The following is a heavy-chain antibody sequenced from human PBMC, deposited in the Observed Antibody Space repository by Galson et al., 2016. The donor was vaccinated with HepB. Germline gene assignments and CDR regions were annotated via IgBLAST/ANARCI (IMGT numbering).Heavy chain of an antibody. CDR3: VKTGITIFWAGGIDN. CDR2: ISSNAAST. CDR1: GFTFSRHA. D-gene: IGHD3-9*01. V-gene: IGHV3-64D*06. J-gene: IGHJ4*02. Sequence: SLRLSCATSGFTFSRHAMYWVRQAPEKGLEYVSAISSNAASTYYADSVKGRFTISRDNSKNTLYLQTSSLRAEDAAVYYCVKTGITIFWAGGIDNWGQGTLVTVSS.